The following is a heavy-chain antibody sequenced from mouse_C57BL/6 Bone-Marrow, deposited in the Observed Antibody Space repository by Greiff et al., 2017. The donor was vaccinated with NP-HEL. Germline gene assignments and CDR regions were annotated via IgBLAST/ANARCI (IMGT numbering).Heavy chain of an antibody. CDR2: IYPSDSET. V-gene: IGHV1-61*01. Sequence: QVQLQQPGAELVRPGSSVKLSCKASGYTFTSYWMDWVKQRPGQGLEWIGNIYPSDSETHYNQKFKDKATLTVDKSSSTAYMQLSSLTSEDSAVYYCAREGLLRSYYFDYWGQSTTLTVSS. J-gene: IGHJ2*01. CDR1: GYTFTSYW. CDR3: AREGLLRSYYFDY. D-gene: IGHD1-1*01.